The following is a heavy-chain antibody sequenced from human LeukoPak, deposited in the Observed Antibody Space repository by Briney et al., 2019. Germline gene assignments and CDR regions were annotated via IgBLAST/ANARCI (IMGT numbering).Heavy chain of an antibody. J-gene: IGHJ3*01. V-gene: IGHV1-8*01. CDR1: GYTFTSYE. CDR2: MNPNTNYT. CDR3: ARIRDGYNDAYDL. D-gene: IGHD5-24*01. Sequence: ASVKVSCKASGYTFTSYEINWVRQATGQGLEWMGWMNPNTNYTGYAQKFQGRVPMTRNTSISTAYMELSSLRSEDTAIYYCARIRDGYNDAYDLWGQGTVVTVPS.